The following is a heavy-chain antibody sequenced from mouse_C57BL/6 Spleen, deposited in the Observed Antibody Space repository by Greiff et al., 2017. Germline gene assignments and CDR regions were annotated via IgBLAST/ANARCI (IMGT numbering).Heavy chain of an antibody. CDR1: GYAFTNYL. CDR3: ARKGYDGDFDY. V-gene: IGHV1-54*01. J-gene: IGHJ2*01. Sequence: VMLVESGAELVRPGTSVKVSCKASGYAFTNYLIEWVKQRPGQGLEWIGVINPGSGGTNYNEKFKGKATLTADKSSSTAYMQLSSLTSEDSAVYFCARKGYDGDFDYWGQGTTLTVSS. D-gene: IGHD2-2*01. CDR2: INPGSGGT.